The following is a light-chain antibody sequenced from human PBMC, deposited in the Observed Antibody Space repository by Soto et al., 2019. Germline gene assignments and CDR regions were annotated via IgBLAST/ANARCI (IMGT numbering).Light chain of an antibody. Sequence: QSVLTQPPSVSGAPGKRVSISCTGSTSNIGAPYDVHWYQHLPGTAPKLLIDGDNNRPSGVPDRFSGSKSGTSASLAITRLQAEDEADYYCQSYDISLHNYVFGTGTKLTVL. CDR3: QSYDISLHNYV. CDR1: TSNIGAPYD. J-gene: IGLJ1*01. CDR2: GDN. V-gene: IGLV1-40*01.